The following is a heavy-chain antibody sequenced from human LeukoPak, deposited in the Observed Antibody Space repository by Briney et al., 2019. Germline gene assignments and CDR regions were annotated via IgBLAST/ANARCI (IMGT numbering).Heavy chain of an antibody. J-gene: IGHJ4*02. CDR3: AREVSPPGYYFDY. V-gene: IGHV3-66*02. CDR2: IYSGGST. Sequence: GGSLRLSCAASGFTVSSNYMSWVRQAPGKGLEWVSVIYSGGSTYYADSVKGRFTISRDNSKNTLYLQMNRLRAEDTAVYYCAREVSPPGYYFDYWGQGTLVTVSS. CDR1: GFTVSSNY. D-gene: IGHD3-22*01.